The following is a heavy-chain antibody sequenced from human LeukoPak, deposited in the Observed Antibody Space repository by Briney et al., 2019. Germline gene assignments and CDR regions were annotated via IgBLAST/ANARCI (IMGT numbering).Heavy chain of an antibody. V-gene: IGHV3-15*01. CDR3: TWMATIFTVDY. CDR2: IRNDRIT. J-gene: IGHJ4*02. CDR1: GLTFSDAW. Sequence: GESLRLSCVLSGLTFSDAWMSWVRQAPGKGLEWVGRIRNDRITDYAAPVQGRFSISRDNSKNTFYLQMNSLITEDTGMYFCTWMATIFTVDYWGQGTLVTVSS. D-gene: IGHD5-24*01.